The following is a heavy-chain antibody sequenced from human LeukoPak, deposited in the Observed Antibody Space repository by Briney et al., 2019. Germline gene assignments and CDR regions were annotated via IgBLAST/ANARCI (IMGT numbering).Heavy chain of an antibody. Sequence: ASVKVSRKASGYTFTSYYMHWVRQAPGQGLEWMGIINPSGGSTSYAQKFQGRVTMTRDTSTSTVYMELSSLRSEDTAVYYCARGPDSSGYYESFDFDYWGQGTLVTVSS. CDR2: INPSGGST. V-gene: IGHV1-46*01. CDR1: GYTFTSYY. J-gene: IGHJ4*02. D-gene: IGHD3-22*01. CDR3: ARGPDSSGYYESFDFDY.